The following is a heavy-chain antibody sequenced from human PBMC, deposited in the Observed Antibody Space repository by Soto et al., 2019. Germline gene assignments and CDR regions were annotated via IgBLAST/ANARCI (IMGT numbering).Heavy chain of an antibody. D-gene: IGHD3-9*01. CDR2: INTNGSDT. Sequence: GGSLRLSCAASGFTFSSDWMHWVRQAPGKGLVWVSRINTNGSDTSYADSVKGRFTISRDNAKNTLYLQMNSLRAEDTAVYYCARQWTNYDILTGYFQYYFDYWGQGTLVTVSS. CDR1: GFTFSSDW. J-gene: IGHJ4*02. CDR3: ARQWTNYDILTGYFQYYFDY. V-gene: IGHV3-74*01.